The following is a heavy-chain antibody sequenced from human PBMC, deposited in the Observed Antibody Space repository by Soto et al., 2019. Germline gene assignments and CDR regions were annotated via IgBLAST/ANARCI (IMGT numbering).Heavy chain of an antibody. CDR3: ARGIRSSHKYYYGMDV. CDR1: GGTFSSYA. CDR2: IIPIFGTA. D-gene: IGHD6-6*01. Sequence: SVKVSCKASGGTFSSYAISWVRQAPGQGLEWMGGIIPIFGTANYAQKFQGRVTITADESTSTAYMELSSLRSEDTAVYYCARGIRSSHKYYYGMDVWGQGTTVTVSS. V-gene: IGHV1-69*13. J-gene: IGHJ6*02.